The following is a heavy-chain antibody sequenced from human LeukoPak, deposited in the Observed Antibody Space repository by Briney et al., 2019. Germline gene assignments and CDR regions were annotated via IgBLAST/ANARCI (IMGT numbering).Heavy chain of an antibody. CDR2: IYYSGST. D-gene: IGHD2-2*01. CDR3: ARVAMEGYCSSTSCYGSSDFDY. Sequence: PSETLSLTCTVSGGSISRGGDYWSWIRQHPGKGLEWIGYIYYSGSTYYNPSLKSRVTISVDTSKNQFSQKLSSVTAADTAVYYCARVAMEGYCSSTSCYGSSDFDYWGQGTLVTVSS. J-gene: IGHJ4*02. V-gene: IGHV4-31*03. CDR1: GGSISRGGDY.